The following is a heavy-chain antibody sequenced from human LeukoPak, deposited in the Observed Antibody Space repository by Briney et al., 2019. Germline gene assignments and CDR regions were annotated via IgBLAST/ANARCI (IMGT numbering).Heavy chain of an antibody. Sequence: SQTLSLTCAISGDSVSSNSASWNWIRQSPSRGLERLGRTYYRSKWYNEYAVSVKSRLTIDPDTSKNQFSLQLNSVTPDDTAVYYCARAQGYLDLWGRGTLVTVSS. CDR1: GDSVSSNSAS. CDR3: ARAQGYLDL. V-gene: IGHV6-1*01. J-gene: IGHJ2*01. CDR2: TYYRSKWYN.